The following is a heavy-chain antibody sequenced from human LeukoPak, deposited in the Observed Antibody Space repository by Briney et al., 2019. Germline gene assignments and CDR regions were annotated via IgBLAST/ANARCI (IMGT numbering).Heavy chain of an antibody. CDR3: ARPTYCSSTSCYGPIDP. CDR1: GGTFSSYA. V-gene: IGHV1-69*13. CDR2: IIPIFGTA. D-gene: IGHD2-2*01. Sequence: SVKVSCKASGGTFSSYAISWVRQAPGQGLEWMGGIIPIFGTANYAQKFQGRVTITADESTSTAYMELSSLRPEDTAVYYCARPTYCSSTSCYGPIDPWGQGTLVTVSS. J-gene: IGHJ5*02.